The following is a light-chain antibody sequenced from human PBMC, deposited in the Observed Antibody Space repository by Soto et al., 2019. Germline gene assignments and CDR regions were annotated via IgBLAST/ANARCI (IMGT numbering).Light chain of an antibody. CDR2: DVS. CDR1: SGDIGGYNY. Sequence: QSALTQPPSASGSPGQSVTISCTGASGDIGGYNYVSWYQQHPGKVPKLMIYDVSKRPSGVPDRFSGSKSGNTASLTVSGLQPEDEADDYCSSYAGSNTFVFGTGTKVTVL. V-gene: IGLV2-8*01. CDR3: SSYAGSNTFV. J-gene: IGLJ1*01.